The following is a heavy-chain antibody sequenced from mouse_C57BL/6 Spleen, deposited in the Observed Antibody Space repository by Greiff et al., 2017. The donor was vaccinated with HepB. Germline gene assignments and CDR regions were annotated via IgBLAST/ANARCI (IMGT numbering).Heavy chain of an antibody. CDR2: IHPSDSDT. J-gene: IGHJ3*01. CDR3: GRQEPGVAY. V-gene: IGHV1-74*01. Sequence: QVQLKQPGAELVKPGASVKVSCKASGYTFTSYWMHWVKQRPGQGLEWIGRIHPSDSDTNYNQKFRGKSTLTVDKSSSTAYMQLSSLTSEDSAVYYCGRQEPGVAYWGQGTLVTVSA. D-gene: IGHD4-1*01. CDR1: GYTFTSYW.